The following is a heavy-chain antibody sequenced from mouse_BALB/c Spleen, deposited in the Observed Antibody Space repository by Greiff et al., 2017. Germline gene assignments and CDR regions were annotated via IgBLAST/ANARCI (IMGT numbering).Heavy chain of an antibody. CDR1: GFTFSSYA. Sequence: DVKLVESGGGLVKPGGSLKLSCAASGFTFSSYAMSWVRQTPEKRLEWVASISSGGSTYYPDSVKGRFTISRDNARNILYLQMSSLRSEDTAIYYCARGRGDGNFFAYWGQGTLVTVSA. CDR3: ARGRGDGNFFAY. CDR2: ISSGGST. D-gene: IGHD2-3*01. V-gene: IGHV5-6-5*01. J-gene: IGHJ3*01.